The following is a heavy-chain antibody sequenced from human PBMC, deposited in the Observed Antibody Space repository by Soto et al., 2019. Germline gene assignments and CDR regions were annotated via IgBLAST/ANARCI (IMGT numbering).Heavy chain of an antibody. CDR2: ISRGGGST. CDR1: GFTFSSYA. Sequence: GESLKISCAASGFTFSSYAMSWVRQAPGKGLEWVSVISRGGGSTYYADSVKGRFTISRDNSKNTLYLQVNSLRAEDTAVYYCAKGTYSKGFDPWGQGTLVTVSS. D-gene: IGHD4-4*01. V-gene: IGHV3-23*01. J-gene: IGHJ5*02. CDR3: AKGTYSKGFDP.